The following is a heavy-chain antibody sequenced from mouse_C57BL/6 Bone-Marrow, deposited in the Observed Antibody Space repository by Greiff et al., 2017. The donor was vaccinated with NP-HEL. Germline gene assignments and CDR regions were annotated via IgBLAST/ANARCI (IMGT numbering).Heavy chain of an antibody. CDR1: GYTFTDYY. J-gene: IGHJ1*03. Sequence: DVKLQESGPVLVKPGASVKMSCKASGYTFTDYYMNWVKQSHGKSLEWIGVINPYNGGTSYNQKFKGKATLTVDKSSSTAYMELNSLTSEDSAVYYCARRYYYGSSYDWYFDVWGTGTTVTVSS. V-gene: IGHV1-19*01. D-gene: IGHD1-1*01. CDR2: INPYNGGT. CDR3: ARRYYYGSSYDWYFDV.